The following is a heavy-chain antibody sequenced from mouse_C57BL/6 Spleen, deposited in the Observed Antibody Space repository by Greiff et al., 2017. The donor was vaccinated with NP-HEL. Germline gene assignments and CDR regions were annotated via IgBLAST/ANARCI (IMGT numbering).Heavy chain of an antibody. CDR2: INPYNGDT. CDR1: GYSFTGYF. Sequence: AQLQQSGPELVKPGDSVKISCKASGYSFTGYFVNWVMQSHGKSLEWIGRINPYNGDTFYNQKFKGKATLTVDKSSSTAHMELRSLTSEDSAVYYCARRGDNYGNYAMDYWGQGTSVTVSS. V-gene: IGHV1-20*01. CDR3: ARRGDNYGNYAMDY. J-gene: IGHJ4*01. D-gene: IGHD2-1*01.